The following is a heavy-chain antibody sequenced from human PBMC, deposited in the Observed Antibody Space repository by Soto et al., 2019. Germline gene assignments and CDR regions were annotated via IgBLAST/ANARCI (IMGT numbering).Heavy chain of an antibody. Sequence: EVQLVQSGGGLVQPGGSVKLSCAASGFTFSGSTGHWVRQASGEGLQWVGRIRSKANDYATTYIASVKGRFTISRDDSRNTAYLQMSDLKTEDTAVYYCTGGYCTGGTCYSGYFQHWGQGALVTVFS. V-gene: IGHV3-73*02. D-gene: IGHD2-15*01. CDR3: TGGYCTGGTCYSGYFQH. CDR2: IRSKANDYAT. CDR1: GFTFSGST. J-gene: IGHJ1*01.